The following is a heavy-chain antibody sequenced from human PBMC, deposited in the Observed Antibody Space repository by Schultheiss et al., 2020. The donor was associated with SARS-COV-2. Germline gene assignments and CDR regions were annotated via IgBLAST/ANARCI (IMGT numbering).Heavy chain of an antibody. J-gene: IGHJ4*02. D-gene: IGHD5-18*01. CDR2: INHSGST. Sequence: SETLSLTCAVYGGSFSGYYWSWIRQPPGKGLEWIGEINHSGSTNYNPYLKSRVTISVDTSKNQFSLKLSSVTAADTAVYYCAGARRGYSYGWSRWGQGTLVTVSS. V-gene: IGHV4-34*01. CDR1: GGSFSGYY. CDR3: AGARRGYSYGWSR.